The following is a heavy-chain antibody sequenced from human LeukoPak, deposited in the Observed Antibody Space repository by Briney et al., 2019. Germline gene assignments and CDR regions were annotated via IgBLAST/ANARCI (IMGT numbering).Heavy chain of an antibody. CDR3: ARGVVRCSSTSCYYYYGMDV. J-gene: IGHJ6*02. V-gene: IGHV4-31*03. Sequence: SETLSLTCTVSGGSISRGGYSWSWIRQHPGKGLEWIGYIYYSGSTYYNPSLKSRVTISVDTSKNQFSLKLSSVTAADTAVYYCARGVVRCSSTSCYYYYGMDVWGQGTTVTVSS. CDR2: IYYSGST. D-gene: IGHD2-2*01. CDR1: GGSISRGGYS.